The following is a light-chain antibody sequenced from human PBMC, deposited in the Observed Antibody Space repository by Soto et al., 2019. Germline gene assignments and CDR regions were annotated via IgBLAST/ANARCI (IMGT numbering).Light chain of an antibody. CDR3: QQYNNGPPLT. CDR2: GAS. Sequence: EIVMTQSPATLSLSPGERATLSCRASQSVSSNLAWYQQKPGQAPRLLIYGASTRATGIPVRFSGSGSGTEFTLTISSLQSEDFAVYYCQQYNNGPPLTFGGGTKVEIK. V-gene: IGKV3-15*01. J-gene: IGKJ4*01. CDR1: QSVSSN.